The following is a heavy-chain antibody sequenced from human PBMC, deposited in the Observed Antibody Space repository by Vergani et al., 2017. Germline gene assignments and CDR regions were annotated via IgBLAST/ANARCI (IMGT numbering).Heavy chain of an antibody. V-gene: IGHV3-30*03. J-gene: IGHJ1*01. Sequence: QVHLVESVGGVVQPGRSLRLSCVVSGFTSSYYGMHWVRPAPGKGLEWVAVISYDGTQKYYADSVKGRFTISRDNSKSTLYLQMNSLRTEDTAVYYCATKSCGTPGCQIGYFREWGQGTLVTVSS. CDR3: ATKSCGTPGCQIGYFRE. CDR2: ISYDGTQK. CDR1: GFTSSYYG. D-gene: IGHD1-1*01.